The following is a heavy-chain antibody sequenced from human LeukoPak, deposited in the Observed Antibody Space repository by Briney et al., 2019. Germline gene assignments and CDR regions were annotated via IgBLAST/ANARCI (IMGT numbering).Heavy chain of an antibody. CDR2: INAGNGDT. CDR3: ARGASRGWPFDW. J-gene: IGHJ4*02. CDR1: GYTFTTYA. Sequence: ASVNVSCKASGYTFTTYAIHWVRQAPGQRLEWMGCINAGNGDTKYSQKFQGRVAITRDTSLTTAYMELRSLRSEDTTMYYCARGASRGWPFDWWGQGTLVTVSS. V-gene: IGHV1-3*01. D-gene: IGHD6-19*01.